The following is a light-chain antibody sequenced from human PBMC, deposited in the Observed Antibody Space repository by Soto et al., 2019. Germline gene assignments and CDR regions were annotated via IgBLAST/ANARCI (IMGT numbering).Light chain of an antibody. CDR2: KVS. V-gene: IGKV2-30*01. CDR3: MQGTHWPRT. J-gene: IGKJ1*01. Sequence: DVVMTQSPLSLPVTLGQPASISCRSSQSLVNSDGNTYLNWFHQRPGQSPRRLFYKVSNRDSGVPDRFSGSGSGTEFTLKISRVEAEDVGVYYCMQGTHWPRTFGQGTKVEIK. CDR1: QSLVNSDGNTY.